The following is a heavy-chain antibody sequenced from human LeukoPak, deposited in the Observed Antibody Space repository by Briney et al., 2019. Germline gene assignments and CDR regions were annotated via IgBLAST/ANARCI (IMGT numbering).Heavy chain of an antibody. CDR1: GVSFSGYY. D-gene: IGHD6-13*01. J-gene: IGHJ4*02. V-gene: IGHV4-34*01. Sequence: SETLSLTCAVYGVSFSGYYWSWIRQPPGKGLEWIGEINHSGSTNYNPSLKSRVTISVDTSKNQFSLKLSSVTAADTAVYYCARVRGRYSSSWYADYWGQGTLVTVSS. CDR3: ARVRGRYSSSWYADY. CDR2: INHSGST.